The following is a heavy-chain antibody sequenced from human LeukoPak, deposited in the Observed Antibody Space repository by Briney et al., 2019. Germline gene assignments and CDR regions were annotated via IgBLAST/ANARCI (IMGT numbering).Heavy chain of an antibody. CDR3: ARVAYGDYSKDFDY. D-gene: IGHD4-17*01. Sequence: SETLSLTCTVSGYSISSGYYWGWIRQPPGKGLEWIGSIYHSGSTYYNPSLKSRVTISVDTSKNQFSLKLSSVTAADTAVYYCARVAYGDYSKDFDYWGQGTLVTVSS. V-gene: IGHV4-38-2*02. CDR1: GYSISSGYY. J-gene: IGHJ4*02. CDR2: IYHSGST.